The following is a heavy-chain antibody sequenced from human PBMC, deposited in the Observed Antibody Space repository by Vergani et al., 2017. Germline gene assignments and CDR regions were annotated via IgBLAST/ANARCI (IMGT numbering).Heavy chain of an antibody. CDR1: GGSISSGDYY. J-gene: IGHJ4*02. D-gene: IGHD3-16*02. CDR2: SYYNGNT. V-gene: IGHV4-30-4*08. CDR3: ARXRLGDLSLRTFDY. Sequence: QVQLQESGPGLVKPSQTLARTCTVSGGSISSGDYYWSWIRQPPGKGLEWIGYSYYNGNTYYNPSLKSRVTISVDTSKNQFSLKLSSVTAADTAVYYCARXRLGDLSLRTFDYWGQGTLVTVSS.